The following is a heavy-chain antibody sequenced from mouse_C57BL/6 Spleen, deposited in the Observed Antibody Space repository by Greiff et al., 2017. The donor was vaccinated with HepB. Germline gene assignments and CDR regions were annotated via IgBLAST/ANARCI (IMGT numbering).Heavy chain of an antibody. V-gene: IGHV2-5*01. CDR1: GFSLTSYG. Sequence: VKLQESGPGLVQPSQSLSITCTVSGFSLTSYGVHWVRQSPGKGLEWLGVIWRGGSTDYNAAFMSRLSITKDNSKSQVFFKMNSLQADDTAIYYCAKNDYSNYSAWFAYWGQGTLVTVSA. CDR2: IWRGGST. J-gene: IGHJ3*01. CDR3: AKNDYSNYSAWFAY. D-gene: IGHD2-5*01.